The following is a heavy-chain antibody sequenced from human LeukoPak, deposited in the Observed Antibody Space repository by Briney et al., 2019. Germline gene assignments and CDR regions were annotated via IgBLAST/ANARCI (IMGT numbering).Heavy chain of an antibody. CDR2: INHSGST. D-gene: IGHD6-6*01. J-gene: IGHJ4*02. Sequence: SETLSLTCAVYGGSFSGYYWSWIRRPPGKGLEWIGEINHSGSTNYNPSLKSRVTISVDTSKNQFSLKLSSVTAADTAVYYCARESPSYSSSSRGYLRDYWGQGTLVTVSS. CDR1: GGSFSGYY. V-gene: IGHV4-34*01. CDR3: ARESPSYSSSSRGYLRDY.